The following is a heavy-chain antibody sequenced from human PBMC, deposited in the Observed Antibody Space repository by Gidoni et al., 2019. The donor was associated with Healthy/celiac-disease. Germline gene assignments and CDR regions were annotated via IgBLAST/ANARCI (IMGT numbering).Heavy chain of an antibody. CDR1: GFTFSSYS. CDR3: ARDYSSSSSYYYGMDV. Sequence: EVQLVESGGGLVKPGGSLRLSCAASGFTFSSYSMNWVRQAPGKGLEWGSSISSSSSYIYYADSVKGRSTISRDNAKNSLYLQMNSLRAEDTAVYYCARDYSSSSSYYYGMDVWGQGTTVTVSS. CDR2: ISSSSSYI. D-gene: IGHD6-6*01. J-gene: IGHJ6*02. V-gene: IGHV3-21*06.